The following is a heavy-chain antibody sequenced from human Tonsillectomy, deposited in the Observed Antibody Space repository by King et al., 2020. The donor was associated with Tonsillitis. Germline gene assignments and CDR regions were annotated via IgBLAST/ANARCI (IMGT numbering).Heavy chain of an antibody. V-gene: IGHV7-4-1*02. CDR2: INTNTGHP. D-gene: IGHD1-26*01. CDR1: GYTFTTYP. CDR3: AINSGNYPGYLVGDV. J-gene: IGHJ6*02. Sequence: QVQLVESGSELKKPGASVKVSCTASGYTFTTYPMHWVRQAPGQGLEWMGWINTNTGHPTYAQGFTGRFVFSLDTSVSTAYLQISSLKAADTAVYYCAINSGNYPGYLVGDVWGQGTTVTVSS.